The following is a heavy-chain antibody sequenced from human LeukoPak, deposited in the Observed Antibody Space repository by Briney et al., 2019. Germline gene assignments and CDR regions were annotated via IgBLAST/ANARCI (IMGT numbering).Heavy chain of an antibody. CDR2: GYYSGRT. CDR3: ARRGDGYNYEVFDY. V-gene: IGHV4-59*01. Sequence: SETLYLTCTVSGGSISSYYWSWIRQPPGKGLEWIGYGYYSGRTKYNPSLKSRGTISVDTSKNHLSLRLTSVAAADTAVYYCARRGDGYNYEVFDYWDQGTLVTVSS. J-gene: IGHJ4*02. CDR1: GGSISSYY. D-gene: IGHD5-24*01.